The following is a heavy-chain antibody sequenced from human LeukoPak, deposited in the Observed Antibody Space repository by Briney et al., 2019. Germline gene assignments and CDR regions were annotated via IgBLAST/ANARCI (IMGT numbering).Heavy chain of an antibody. CDR2: IGVAGGT. Sequence: WVRXXTGGGXEWXSTIGVAGGTYYSASVKGRFTISRDNARNSLFLQMFSLKAEDTAVYYCARDRQDYDYVWGSYRKDDYWGQGTLVTVSS. V-gene: IGHV3-13*01. D-gene: IGHD3-16*02. J-gene: IGHJ4*02. CDR3: ARDRQDYDYVWGSYRKDDY.